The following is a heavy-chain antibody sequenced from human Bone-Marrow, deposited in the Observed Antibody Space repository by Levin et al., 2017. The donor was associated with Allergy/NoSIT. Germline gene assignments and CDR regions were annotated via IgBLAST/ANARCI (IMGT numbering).Heavy chain of an antibody. V-gene: IGHV3-7*04. CDR3: SREMDV. CDR2: IKPDASDK. CDR1: GLTINNSW. Sequence: GESLKISCAVPGLTINNSWLSWVRQAPGKGLEWVATIKPDASDKYYVDPVKGRFTISRDNAKNSLYLQMNSLRAEDTAVYYCSREMDVRGQGTTVTVSS. J-gene: IGHJ6*02.